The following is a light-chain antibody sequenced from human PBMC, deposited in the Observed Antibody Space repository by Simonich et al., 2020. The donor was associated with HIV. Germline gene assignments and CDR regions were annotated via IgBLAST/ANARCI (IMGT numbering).Light chain of an antibody. CDR3: NSYAGTSWV. CDR1: SSDVGGYNY. CDR2: DVS. V-gene: IGLV2-8*01. J-gene: IGLJ3*02. Sequence: QSALTQPPSASGSPGQSVTISCTGTSSDVGGYNYVSWYQQHPGKAPKLMIYDVSKRPSGVPDRFSGSKSGNTASLTVSGLQADDEADYYCNSYAGTSWVFGGGTKLTVL.